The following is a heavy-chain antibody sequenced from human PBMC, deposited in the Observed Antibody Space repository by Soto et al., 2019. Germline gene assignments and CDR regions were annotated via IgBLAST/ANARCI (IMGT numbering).Heavy chain of an antibody. CDR3: VREGRGSFDF. J-gene: IGHJ3*01. V-gene: IGHV3-23*01. CDR2: IGGRGDSA. CDR1: GFIFTNYA. Sequence: GGSLRLSCAASGFIFTNYAMNWVRQAPGKGLEWVSVIGGRGDSAYYADSVQGRFTISRDNSKNTLSLQMSSLTADDTAIYYCVREGRGSFDFWGRGTMVTVSS. D-gene: IGHD5-12*01.